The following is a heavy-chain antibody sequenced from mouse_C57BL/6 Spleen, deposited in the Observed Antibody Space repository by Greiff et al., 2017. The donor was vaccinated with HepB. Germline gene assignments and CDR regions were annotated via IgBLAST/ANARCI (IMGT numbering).Heavy chain of an antibody. CDR3: AARGYGRSWGFAN. CDR2: IYPGDGDT. CDR1: GYAFSSYW. Sequence: QVQLKESGAELVKPGASVKISCKASGYAFSSYWMNWVKQRPGKGLEWIGQIYPGDGDTNYNGKFKGKATLTADKSSSTAYMQLSSLTYEGSAVYFGAARGYGRSWGFANRGQGTLVTVSA. D-gene: IGHD1-1*01. J-gene: IGHJ3*01. V-gene: IGHV1-80*01.